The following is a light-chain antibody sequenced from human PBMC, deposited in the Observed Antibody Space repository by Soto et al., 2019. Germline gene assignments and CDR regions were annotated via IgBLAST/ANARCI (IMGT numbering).Light chain of an antibody. CDR1: QSVSSY. Sequence: EIVLTQSPATLSLSPGERATLSCRASQSVSSYLAWYQQKPGQAPRLLIYDASNRATGIPARFSGSGSGTDITLTFSSLEPEDFAVYYCQQRSNWPPSTFGQGTKLEIK. J-gene: IGKJ2*01. V-gene: IGKV3-11*01. CDR3: QQRSNWPPST. CDR2: DAS.